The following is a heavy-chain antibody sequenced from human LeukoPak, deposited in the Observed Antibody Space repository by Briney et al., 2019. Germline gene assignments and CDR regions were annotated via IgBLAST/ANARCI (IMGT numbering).Heavy chain of an antibody. CDR1: GFTFSSYW. D-gene: IGHD5-24*01. CDR2: IKQDGSEK. J-gene: IGHJ4*02. Sequence: GGSLRLSCAASGFTFSSYWMSWVRQAPGKGLEWVANIKQDGSEKYYVDSVKGRFTISRDNAKNSLYLQMNSLRAEDTAVYYCARERWLSGLYYFDYWGQGTLVTVSS. V-gene: IGHV3-7*01. CDR3: ARERWLSGLYYFDY.